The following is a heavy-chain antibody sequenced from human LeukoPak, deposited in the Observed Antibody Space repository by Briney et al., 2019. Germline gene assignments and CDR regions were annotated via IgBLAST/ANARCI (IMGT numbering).Heavy chain of an antibody. V-gene: IGHV3-21*01. D-gene: IGHD2-21*01. J-gene: IGHJ4*02. CDR1: GFTFSSYS. CDR2: ISSSSSYI. CDR3: ARSLGVGGYCHY. Sequence: PGGSLRLSCAASGFTFSSYSMNWVRQAPGKGLEWVSSISSSSSYIYYADSVKGRFTISRDNAKNSLYLQMNSLRAEDTAVYYCARSLGVGGYCHYWGQGTLVTVSS.